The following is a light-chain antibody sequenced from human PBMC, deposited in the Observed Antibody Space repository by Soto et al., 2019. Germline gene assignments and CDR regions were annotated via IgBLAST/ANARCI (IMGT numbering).Light chain of an antibody. CDR3: TSYAGGNNV. CDR1: SSDVGGYNY. J-gene: IGLJ1*01. Sequence: QSVLTQPPSASGSPGQSVSISCTGTSSDVGGYNYVSWYQQHPGKVPKLIICEVNKRPSGVPDRFSGSKSGNTASLTVTGLQAEDEADYYCTSYAGGNNVFGTGTKLTVL. V-gene: IGLV2-8*01. CDR2: EVN.